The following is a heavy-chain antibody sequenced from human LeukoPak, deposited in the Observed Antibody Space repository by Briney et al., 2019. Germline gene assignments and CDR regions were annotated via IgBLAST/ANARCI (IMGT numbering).Heavy chain of an antibody. CDR3: ARYVSSSGYYSFDY. Sequence: SETLSLTCTVSGGSISSYYWSWIRQPPGKGLEWIGDIYYSGSTNYNPSLKSRVTISVDTSKNQFSLKLSSVTAADTAVYYCARYVSSSGYYSFDYWGQGTLVTVSS. D-gene: IGHD3-22*01. CDR2: IYYSGST. V-gene: IGHV4-59*01. CDR1: GGSISSYY. J-gene: IGHJ4*02.